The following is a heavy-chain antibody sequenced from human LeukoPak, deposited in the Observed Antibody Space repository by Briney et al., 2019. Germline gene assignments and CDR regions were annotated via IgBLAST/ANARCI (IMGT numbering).Heavy chain of an antibody. Sequence: SETLSLTCAVYGGSFGGYYWSWIRQPPGKGLEWIGEINDSGSSNYIPSLKSRVTISVDRSKNQFSLWLSSVTAADTAVYYCARLATVRGFDYWGQGTLVTVSS. CDR3: ARLATVRGFDY. J-gene: IGHJ4*02. CDR2: INDSGSS. CDR1: GGSFGGYY. D-gene: IGHD5-12*01. V-gene: IGHV4-34*01.